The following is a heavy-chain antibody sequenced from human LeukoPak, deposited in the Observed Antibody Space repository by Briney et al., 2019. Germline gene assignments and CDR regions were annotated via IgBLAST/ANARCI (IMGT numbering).Heavy chain of an antibody. CDR1: GFTFSTYG. V-gene: IGHV3-21*01. D-gene: IGHD1-26*01. Sequence: GRSLRLSCEASGFTFSTYGMHWVRQAPGKGLEWVSSISSSSSYIYYADSVKGRFTISRDNAKNSLYLQMNSLRAEDTAVYYCARVGADDAFDIWGQGTMVTVSS. CDR2: ISSSSSYI. CDR3: ARVGADDAFDI. J-gene: IGHJ3*02.